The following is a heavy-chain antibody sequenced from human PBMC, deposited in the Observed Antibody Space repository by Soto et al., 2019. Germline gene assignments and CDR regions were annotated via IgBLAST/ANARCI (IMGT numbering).Heavy chain of an antibody. D-gene: IGHD2-15*01. Sequence: GASVKVSCKASGYTFTDYYMHWLRQAPGQGLEWMGWINCNSGGTNYAQKFQGRVTMTRDTSISTAYMDLSRLRYDDTAVYYCATWGILHGFDRWGQGTLVTVSS. J-gene: IGHJ4*02. CDR3: ATWGILHGFDR. V-gene: IGHV1-2*02. CDR2: INCNSGGT. CDR1: GYTFTDYY.